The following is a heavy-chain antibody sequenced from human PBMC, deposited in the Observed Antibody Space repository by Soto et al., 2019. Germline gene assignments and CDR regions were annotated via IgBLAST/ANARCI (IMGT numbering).Heavy chain of an antibody. CDR1: GGSISSGGYY. Sequence: SETLSLTCTVSGGSISSGGYYWSWIRQHPGKGLEWIGYIYYSGSTYYNPSLKSRVTISVDTSKNQFPLKLSSVTAADTAVYYCARVFSVTTLDYWGQGTLVTVSS. CDR2: IYYSGST. J-gene: IGHJ4*02. D-gene: IGHD4-17*01. CDR3: ARVFSVTTLDY. V-gene: IGHV4-31*03.